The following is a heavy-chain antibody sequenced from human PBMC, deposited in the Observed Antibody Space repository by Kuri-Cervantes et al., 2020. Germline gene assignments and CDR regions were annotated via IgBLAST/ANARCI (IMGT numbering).Heavy chain of an antibody. CDR3: AKSVRYFVAAAGG. Sequence: GGSLRLSCAASGFTFSDYYMSWIRQAPGKGLEWVSYISSSGSTIYYADSVKGRFTISRDNSKNTLYLQMNSLRAEDTAVYYCAKSVRYFVAAAGGWGQGTLVTVSS. J-gene: IGHJ4*02. D-gene: IGHD6-13*01. CDR1: GFTFSDYY. CDR2: ISSSGSTI. V-gene: IGHV3-11*01.